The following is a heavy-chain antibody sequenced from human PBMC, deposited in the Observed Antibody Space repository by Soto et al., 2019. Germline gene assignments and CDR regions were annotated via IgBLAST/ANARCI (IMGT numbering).Heavy chain of an antibody. CDR1: GYSISSGCY. V-gene: IGHV4-38-2*02. D-gene: IGHD1-7*01. J-gene: IGHJ4*02. Sequence: SETLSLTCTVSGYSISSGCYWGWIRQPPGKRLEWIGSMYPTGGTYYNPSLKSRVTMSVDTSNNEFSLKLTSVTAADTAVYHCVRDLNSGLYYFDYWGQGTLVTVSS. CDR2: MYPTGGT. CDR3: VRDLNSGLYYFDY.